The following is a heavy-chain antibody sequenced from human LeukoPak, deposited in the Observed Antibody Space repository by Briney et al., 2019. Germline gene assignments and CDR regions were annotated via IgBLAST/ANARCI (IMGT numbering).Heavy chain of an antibody. D-gene: IGHD6-13*01. CDR1: GFTFSTYS. J-gene: IGHJ2*01. V-gene: IGHV3-48*01. CDR3: AREGYWSTNWYKFGSLLRYFDL. CDR2: IDTGTSTI. Sequence: GGSLRLSCAASGFTFSTYSMNWVRQAPGKGLEWVSYIDTGTSTIYYADSVKGRFTISKDNAKNSLYLQMNSLRAEDTAVYYCAREGYWSTNWYKFGSLLRYFDLWGRGTLVTVSS.